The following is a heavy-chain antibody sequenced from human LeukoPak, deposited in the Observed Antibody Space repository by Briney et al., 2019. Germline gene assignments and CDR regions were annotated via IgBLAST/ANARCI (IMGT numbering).Heavy chain of an antibody. CDR3: ARVPVSGYRPYYLDY. CDR2: INHSGST. V-gene: IGHV4-34*01. J-gene: IGHJ4*02. Sequence: SETLSLTCAVYGGSFSGYYWSWIRQPPGKGLEWIGEINHSGSTNYNPSLKSRVTISVDTSKNQFSLKLSSVTAADTAVYYCARVPVSGYRPYYLDYWGQGTLVTVSS. CDR1: GGSFSGYY. D-gene: IGHD6-25*01.